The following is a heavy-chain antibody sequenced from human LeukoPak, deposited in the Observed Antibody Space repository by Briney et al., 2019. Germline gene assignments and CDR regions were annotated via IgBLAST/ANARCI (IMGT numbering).Heavy chain of an antibody. CDR2: ISGSGGST. CDR1: GFTFSSYA. V-gene: IGHV3-23*01. D-gene: IGHD3-16*01. Sequence: GGSLRLSCAASGFTFSSYAMSWVRQAPGKGLEWVSAISGSGGSTYYADSVKGRFTISRDNAKNSLYLQMNSLRAEDTAVYYCASWGMGLDYWGQGTLVTGSS. J-gene: IGHJ4*02. CDR3: ASWGMGLDY.